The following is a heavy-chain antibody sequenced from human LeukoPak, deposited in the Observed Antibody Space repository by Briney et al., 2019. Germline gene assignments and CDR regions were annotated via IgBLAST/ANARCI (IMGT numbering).Heavy chain of an antibody. J-gene: IGHJ3*02. V-gene: IGHV3-48*02. CDR3: ARGYYDSSGYYHDAFDI. Sequence: GGSLRLSCAASGFAFSSYNMNWVRQAPGKGLEWISYIGSSGSPTHYADSVGGRFTISRDNAKNSLYLQMNSLRDEDTAVYYCARGYYDSSGYYHDAFDIWGQGTMVTVSS. D-gene: IGHD3-22*01. CDR1: GFAFSSYN. CDR2: IGSSGSPT.